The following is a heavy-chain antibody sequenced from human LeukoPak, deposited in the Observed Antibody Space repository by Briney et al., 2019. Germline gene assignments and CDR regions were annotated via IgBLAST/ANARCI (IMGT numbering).Heavy chain of an antibody. CDR3: ARDGDYGPAHYFDY. CDR2: IWYDGSNK. D-gene: IGHD4-17*01. V-gene: IGHV3-33*01. Sequence: GGSLRLSCAASGFTFSSYGMHWVRQAPGKGLEWVAVIWYDGSNKYYADSVKGRFTISRDNSKNTLYLQMNSLRAEDTAVYYCARDGDYGPAHYFDYWGQGTLVTVSS. J-gene: IGHJ4*02. CDR1: GFTFSSYG.